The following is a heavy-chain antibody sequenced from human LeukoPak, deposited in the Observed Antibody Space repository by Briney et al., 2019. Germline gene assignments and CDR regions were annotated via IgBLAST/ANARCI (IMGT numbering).Heavy chain of an antibody. CDR2: IYYSGST. CDR3: ARQQLASSSWYPGGYFQH. Sequence: SETLSHTCTVSGGSISSSSYYWGWIRQPPGKGLEWIGSIYYSGSTYYNPSLKSRVTISVDTSKNQFSLKLSSVTAADTAVYYCARQQLASSSWYPGGYFQHWGQGTLVTVSS. D-gene: IGHD6-13*01. CDR1: GGSISSSSYY. J-gene: IGHJ1*01. V-gene: IGHV4-39*01.